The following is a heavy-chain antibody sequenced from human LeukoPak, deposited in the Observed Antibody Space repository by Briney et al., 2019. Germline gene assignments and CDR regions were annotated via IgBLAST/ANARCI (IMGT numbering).Heavy chain of an antibody. V-gene: IGHV3-23*01. D-gene: IGHD3-10*01. CDR1: GFTFNTYA. CDR2: ISGSGGST. CDR3: AKYGSGSREQDYYYYYMDV. Sequence: QRGGSLRLSCAASGFTFNTYAVSWVRQAPGKGLERASAISGSGGSTYYAASVKGRFTISRDNSRDTLYLQMNSLRAEDTAVYYCAKYGSGSREQDYYYYYMDVWGKGTTVTVSS. J-gene: IGHJ6*03.